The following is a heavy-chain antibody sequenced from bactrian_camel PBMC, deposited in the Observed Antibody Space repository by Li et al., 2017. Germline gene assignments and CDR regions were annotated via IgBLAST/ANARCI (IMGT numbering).Heavy chain of an antibody. V-gene: IGHV3S40*01. CDR3: VEGPVGQC. D-gene: IGHD1*01. CDR2: IFSGGGRT. J-gene: IGHJ4*01. CDR1: GFTFSSYD. Sequence: VQLVESGGVLVQPGGSLRLSCAASGFTFSSYDMSWVRQAPGKGLEWVSSIFSGGGRTYYADSVKGRFTITQDNGKNTVYLQMNSLTPDDTAVYHCVEGPVGQCWSQGTQVTVS.